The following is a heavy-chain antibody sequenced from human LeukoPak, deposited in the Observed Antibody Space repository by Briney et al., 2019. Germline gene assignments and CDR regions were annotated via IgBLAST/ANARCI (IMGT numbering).Heavy chain of an antibody. CDR1: GYTFTSYD. D-gene: IGHD2-2*02. CDR2: MNPNSGNT. Sequence: ASVKVSCKASGYTFTSYDINWVRQATGQGLEWMGWMNPNSGNTGYAQKFQGRVTMTRNTSISTAYMELSSLRSEDTAVYYCARGRRRVVPAAIRRGGYNWFDPWGQGILVTVSS. CDR3: ARGRRRVVPAAIRRGGYNWFDP. J-gene: IGHJ5*02. V-gene: IGHV1-8*01.